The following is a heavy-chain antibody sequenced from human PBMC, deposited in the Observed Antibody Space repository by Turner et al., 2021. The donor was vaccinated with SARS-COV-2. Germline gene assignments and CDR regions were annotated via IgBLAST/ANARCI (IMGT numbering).Heavy chain of an antibody. CDR3: ARDRGVVVPAAIVNYYYYGMDV. D-gene: IGHD2-2*01. J-gene: IGHJ6*02. CDR1: GLRFSSHD. CDR2: ISYDGSNK. Sequence: VQLVESGGGVVQTGRSLRISCAACGLRFSSHDIHWVRQAPGKGLEWVAVISYDGSNKYYADSVKGRFTISRDNSKNTLYLQRNSLRAEDTAVYYCARDRGVVVPAAIVNYYYYGMDVWGQGTTVTVSS. V-gene: IGHV3-30-3*01.